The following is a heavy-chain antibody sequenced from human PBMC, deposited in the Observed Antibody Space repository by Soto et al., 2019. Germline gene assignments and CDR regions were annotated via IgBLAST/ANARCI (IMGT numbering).Heavy chain of an antibody. CDR2: ISDDGSIK. D-gene: IGHD5-18*01. Sequence: PGGSLRLSCAASGFSFTTYAMHWVRQAPGKGLEWVAVISDDGSIKHYADSVKGRFTISRDNSKNTFYLQMNSLRGDDTALYYCARAIETAMDPCDYWGQGALVTVSS. J-gene: IGHJ4*02. V-gene: IGHV3-30-3*01. CDR1: GFSFTTYA. CDR3: ARAIETAMDPCDY.